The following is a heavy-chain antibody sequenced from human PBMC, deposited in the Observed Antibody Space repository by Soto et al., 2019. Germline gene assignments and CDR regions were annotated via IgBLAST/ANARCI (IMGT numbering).Heavy chain of an antibody. CDR3: ATTGGGALDY. Sequence: PSQTLSLTCAISGDSVSSKSAAWNWIRQSPSRGLEWLGRTYYRSKWFNDYAVSEKSRITINPDTSQNHFSLQLKSVTPEDTAVYYCATTGGGALDYWGQGTLVTVSS. CDR2: TYYRSKWFN. D-gene: IGHD7-27*01. V-gene: IGHV6-1*01. CDR1: GDSVSSKSAA. J-gene: IGHJ4*02.